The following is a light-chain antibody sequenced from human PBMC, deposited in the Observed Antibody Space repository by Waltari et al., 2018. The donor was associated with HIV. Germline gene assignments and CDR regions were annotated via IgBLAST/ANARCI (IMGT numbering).Light chain of an antibody. J-gene: IGLJ1*01. V-gene: IGLV1-40*01. CDR2: GST. CDR1: PSPLRPTFD. Sequence: QAALTQPPSVSGAPGHRLAIPRTGNPSPLRPTFDALRYQSVPGTAPKRLLYGSTKRPAGVSDRFSGSRSDTSASLAITGLRADDEATYYCQTFDRTLSSYVFGPGTTVSVL. CDR3: QTFDRTLSSYV.